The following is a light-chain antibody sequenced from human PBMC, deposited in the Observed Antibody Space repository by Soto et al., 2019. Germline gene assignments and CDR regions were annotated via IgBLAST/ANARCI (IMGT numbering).Light chain of an antibody. Sequence: EIVLTQSPATLSLSPGERATLSCRASQSVSSYLAWYQQKPGQAPMLLIYDASNRSTGIPAGFRGSGSGTDFSLNISRLEPADFEVYYCQQRSNWPQITFGQGTRLEIK. J-gene: IGKJ5*01. V-gene: IGKV3-11*01. CDR1: QSVSSY. CDR3: QQRSNWPQIT. CDR2: DAS.